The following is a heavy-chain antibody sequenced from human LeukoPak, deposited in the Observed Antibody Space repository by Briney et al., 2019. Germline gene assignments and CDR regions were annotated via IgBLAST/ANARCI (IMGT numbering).Heavy chain of an antibody. V-gene: IGHV1-69*06. CDR2: IIPIFGTA. CDR3: AREGLYGSGSYVDYYYYYMDV. CDR1: GGTFSSYA. J-gene: IGHJ6*03. Sequence: ASVKVSCKASGGTFSSYAISWVRQAPGQGLEWMGGIIPIFGTANYAQKFQGRVTITADKSTSTAYMELSSLRSEDTAVYYCAREGLYGSGSYVDYYYYYMDVWGKGTTVTVSS. D-gene: IGHD3-10*01.